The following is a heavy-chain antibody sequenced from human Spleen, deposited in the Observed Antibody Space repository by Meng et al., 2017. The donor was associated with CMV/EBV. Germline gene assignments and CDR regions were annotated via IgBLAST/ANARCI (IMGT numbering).Heavy chain of an antibody. J-gene: IGHJ4*02. CDR2: ISGNNGEI. CDR1: GYTFNNFG. V-gene: IGHV1-18*01. D-gene: IGHD6-19*01. Sequence: ASVKVSCKTSGYTFNNFGIIRVRQAPGQGLEWMGWISGNNGEIKYAQKFQGRITMTTDSSTSTAYMELGRLRFDDTALYYCARATDRVAVAGPSDYWGQGRLVTVSS. CDR3: ARATDRVAVAGPSDY.